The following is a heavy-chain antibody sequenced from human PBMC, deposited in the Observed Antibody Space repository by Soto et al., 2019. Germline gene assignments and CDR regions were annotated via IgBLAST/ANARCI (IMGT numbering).Heavy chain of an antibody. V-gene: IGHV1-3*01. CDR3: ARELRTAGYSGELEY. CDR2: IIAGSGET. CDR1: GYTFSSYA. D-gene: IGHD5-18*01. J-gene: IGHJ4*02. Sequence: QVHLVQSGAEVKKPGASVKVSCKASGYTFSSYAVHWVRQAPGQRLEWMGWIIAGSGETRYSQEFQGRVTFTRDMSASTVYMELSSLRSEDTVVYYCARELRTAGYSGELEYWGQGTLVTVS.